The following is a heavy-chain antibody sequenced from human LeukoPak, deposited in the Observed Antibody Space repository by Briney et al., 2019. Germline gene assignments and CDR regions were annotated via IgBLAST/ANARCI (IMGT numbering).Heavy chain of an antibody. D-gene: IGHD4-17*01. CDR1: GGSISSTNYY. CDR2: FYYSGST. Sequence: PSETLSLTCTVSGGSISSTNYYWGWIRQPPGRGLEWIGSFYYSGSTYYNPSIKSRVTISVDTSKNQFSLRLSSVTAADTAVYYCATKRVTTANYFDYWGQGTLVTVSS. V-gene: IGHV4-39*01. CDR3: ATKRVTTANYFDY. J-gene: IGHJ4*02.